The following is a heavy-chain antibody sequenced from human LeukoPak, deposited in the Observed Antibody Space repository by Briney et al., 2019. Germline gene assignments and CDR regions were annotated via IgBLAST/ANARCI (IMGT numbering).Heavy chain of an antibody. CDR3: ARTMQTPWGMDV. CDR2: IYYSGTT. CDR1: GGSISPYY. D-gene: IGHD2-15*01. V-gene: IGHV4-59*01. Sequence: SETLSLTCTVSGGSISPYYWSWIRQPPGKGLEYIGYIYYSGTTDYNPSLKSRVTISVDTSKNQFSLKVTSVSAADTAVYYCARTMQTPWGMDVWGQGTTVTVSS. J-gene: IGHJ6*02.